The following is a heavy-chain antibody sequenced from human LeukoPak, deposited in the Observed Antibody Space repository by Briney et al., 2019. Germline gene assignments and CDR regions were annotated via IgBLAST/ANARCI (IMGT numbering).Heavy chain of an antibody. J-gene: IGHJ4*02. CDR3: ARVGISSYDSSGYFDY. Sequence: PGGSLRLSCAASGFTFSSYAMHWVRQAPGKGLEWVAVISYDGSNKYYADSVKGRFTISRDNSKNTLYLQMNSLRAEDTAVYYCARVGISSYDSSGYFDYWGQGTLVTVSS. V-gene: IGHV3-30*04. CDR1: GFTFSSYA. D-gene: IGHD3-22*01. CDR2: ISYDGSNK.